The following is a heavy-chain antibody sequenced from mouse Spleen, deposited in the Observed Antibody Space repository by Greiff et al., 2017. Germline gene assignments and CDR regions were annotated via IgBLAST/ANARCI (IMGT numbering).Heavy chain of an antibody. Sequence: VHLQQSGAELVRPGTSVTVSCTASGYAFTSYLIEWVKQRPGQGLEWIGVINPGSGGTNYNEKFKGKATLTADKSSSTAYMQLSSLTSDDSAVYFCARGGGYPDYRGQGTLVTVSA. V-gene: IGHV1-54*01. CDR2: INPGSGGT. J-gene: IGHJ3*01. CDR3: ARGGGYPDY. CDR1: GYAFTSYL. D-gene: IGHD2-2*01.